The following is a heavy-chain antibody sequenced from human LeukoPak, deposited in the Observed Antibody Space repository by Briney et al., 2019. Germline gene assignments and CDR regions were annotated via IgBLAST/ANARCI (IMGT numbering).Heavy chain of an antibody. CDR2: ISAYNGNT. D-gene: IGHD1-26*01. Sequence: ASVKVSCKASGYTFTSYGISWVRQAPGQGLEWMGWISAYNGNTNYAQKLQGRVTMTTDTSTSTAYMELRSLRSDDTAVYYCARAPSVIVGATTATDWSQGTLVTVSS. J-gene: IGHJ4*02. V-gene: IGHV1-18*01. CDR3: ARAPSVIVGATTATD. CDR1: GYTFTSYG.